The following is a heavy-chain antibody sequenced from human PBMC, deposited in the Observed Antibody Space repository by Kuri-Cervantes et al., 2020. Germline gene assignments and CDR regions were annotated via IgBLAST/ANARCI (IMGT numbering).Heavy chain of an antibody. CDR2: IIPIFGTT. V-gene: IGHV1-69*06. CDR3: ATFSSSWKNADDY. D-gene: IGHD6-13*01. Sequence: SVKVSCKASGGTFTSYDISWVRQAPGQGLEWMGGIIPIFGTTNYAQKFQGRVTMTEDTSTDTAYMELSSLRSEDTAVYYCATFSSSWKNADDYWGQGTLVTVSS. J-gene: IGHJ4*02. CDR1: GGTFTSYD.